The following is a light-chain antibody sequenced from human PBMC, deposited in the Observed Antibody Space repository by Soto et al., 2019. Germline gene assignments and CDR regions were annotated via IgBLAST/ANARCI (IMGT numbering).Light chain of an antibody. CDR1: QSVSSY. CDR2: DAS. V-gene: IGKV3-11*01. J-gene: IGKJ1*01. Sequence: EIVLTQSPAILSMSPGERATLSCRASQSVSSYFAWYQQKPGQAPRLLIYDASNRATGVPARFSGSGSGTDFTLTISSLAPEDFAVYYGQQRRYWPVTFGQGTKVEIK. CDR3: QQRRYWPVT.